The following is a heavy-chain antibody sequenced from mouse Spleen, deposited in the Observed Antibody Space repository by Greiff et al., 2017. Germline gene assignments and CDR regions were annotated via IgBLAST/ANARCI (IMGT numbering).Heavy chain of an antibody. CDR2: ISNGGGST. V-gene: IGHV5-12*02. J-gene: IGHJ4*01. Sequence: EVQGVESGGGLVQPGGSLKLSCATSGFTFSDYYMYWVRQTPEKRLEWVAYISNGGGSTYYPDTVKGRFTISRDNAKNTLYLQMSRLKSEDTAMYYCARHEVRRGYAMDYWGQGTSVTVSS. CDR3: ARHEVRRGYAMDY. D-gene: IGHD2-14*01. CDR1: GFTFSDYY.